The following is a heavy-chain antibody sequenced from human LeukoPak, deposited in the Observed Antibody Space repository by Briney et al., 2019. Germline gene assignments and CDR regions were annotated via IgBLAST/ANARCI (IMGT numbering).Heavy chain of an antibody. CDR2: IYYSGST. D-gene: IGHD3-3*01. V-gene: IGHV4-39*07. CDR3: AREDYDFWSGPSFDY. J-gene: IGHJ4*02. CDR1: GGSISSSSYY. Sequence: SETLSLTCTVSGGSISSSSYYWGWIRQPPGKGLEWIGSIYYSGSTYYNPSLKSRVTISVDTSKNQFSLKLSSVTAADTAVYYCAREDYDFWSGPSFDYWGQGTLVTVSS.